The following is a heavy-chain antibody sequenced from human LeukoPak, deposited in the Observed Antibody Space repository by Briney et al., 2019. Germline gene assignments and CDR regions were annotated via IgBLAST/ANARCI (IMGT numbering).Heavy chain of an antibody. D-gene: IGHD3-3*02. V-gene: IGHV3-21*01. CDR3: ARVQSDHFTSGAFDV. CDR1: GFTFSSYS. Sequence: GGSLRLSCAASGFTFSSYSMNWVRQAPGKGLEWVSSISGSSSYIYYADSLKGRFTLSRDNAKNSLYLQMNSLRAEDTAVYYCARVQSDHFTSGAFDVWGQGTMVTVSS. CDR2: ISGSSSYI. J-gene: IGHJ3*01.